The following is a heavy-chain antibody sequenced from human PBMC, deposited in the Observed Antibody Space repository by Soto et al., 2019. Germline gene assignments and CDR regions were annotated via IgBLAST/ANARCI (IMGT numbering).Heavy chain of an antibody. D-gene: IGHD3-10*01. V-gene: IGHV1-69*13. CDR2: IIPIFGTA. J-gene: IGHJ6*02. Sequence: GASVKVSCKXSGGTFSSYAISWVRQAPGQGLEWMGGIIPIFGTANYAQKFQGRVTITADESTSTAYMELSSLRSEDTAVYYCARANYYYGSGSYFTYGMDVWGQGTTVTVSS. CDR1: GGTFSSYA. CDR3: ARANYYYGSGSYFTYGMDV.